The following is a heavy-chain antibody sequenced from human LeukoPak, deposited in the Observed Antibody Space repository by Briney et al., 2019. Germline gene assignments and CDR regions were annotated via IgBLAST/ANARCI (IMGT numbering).Heavy chain of an antibody. CDR2: INHSGST. CDR1: GGSFSGYY. Sequence: PSETLSLTCAVYGGSFSGYYWSWIRQPPGKGLEWIGEINHSGSTNYNPSLKSRVTISVDTSKNQFSLKLSSVTAADTAVYYCARHSPSYYYDSSGYPDYWGQGTLVTVSS. CDR3: ARHSPSYYYDSSGYPDY. J-gene: IGHJ4*02. D-gene: IGHD3-22*01. V-gene: IGHV4-34*01.